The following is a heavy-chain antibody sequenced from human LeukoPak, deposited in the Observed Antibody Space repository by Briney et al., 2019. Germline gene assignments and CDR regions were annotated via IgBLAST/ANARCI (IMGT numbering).Heavy chain of an antibody. CDR2: ISGSSGGT. V-gene: IGHV3-23*01. Sequence: GGSLRLSCVASELTFSSYSMNWVRQAPGKGLEWVSAISGSSGGTYYADSVKGRFTISRDNSENTLFLQMNSLRADDTARYYCAKKKFTDTYTGNYFDSWGQGTLVTVSS. D-gene: IGHD3-10*01. CDR3: AKKKFTDTYTGNYFDS. CDR1: ELTFSSYS. J-gene: IGHJ4*02.